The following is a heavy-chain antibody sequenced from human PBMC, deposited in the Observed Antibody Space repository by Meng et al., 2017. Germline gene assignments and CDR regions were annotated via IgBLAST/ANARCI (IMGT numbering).Heavy chain of an antibody. Sequence: TSLKTVRRTLEKPRPPLTPALSLAGFSVRTSGVGVGWVRHPPGKGRGWLALIYWVDDERYSPSLKSRLNITKDTSKNQVVLTMTNMEPVDTATYYCAHCLYSSSCDYWGQGTLVTVSS. CDR2: IYWVDDE. J-gene: IGHJ4*02. D-gene: IGHD6-13*01. V-gene: IGHV2-5*02. CDR3: AHCLYSSSCDY. CDR1: GFSVRTSGVG.